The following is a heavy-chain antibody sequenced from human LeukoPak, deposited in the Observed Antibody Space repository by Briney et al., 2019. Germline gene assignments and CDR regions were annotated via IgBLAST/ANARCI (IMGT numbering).Heavy chain of an antibody. V-gene: IGHV4-59*01. CDR2: IYYSGST. D-gene: IGHD2-15*01. CDR1: GFTFSSYS. J-gene: IGHJ4*02. CDR3: ASDSGATLDY. Sequence: PGGSLRLSCAASGFTFSSYSMNWVRQAPGKGLEWIGYIYYSGSTNYNPSLKSRVTISVDTSKNQFSLKLSSVTAADTAVYYCASDSGATLDYWGQGTLVTVSS.